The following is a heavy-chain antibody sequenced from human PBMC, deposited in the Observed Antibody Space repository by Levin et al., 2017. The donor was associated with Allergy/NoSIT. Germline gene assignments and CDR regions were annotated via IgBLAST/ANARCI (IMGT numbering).Heavy chain of an antibody. D-gene: IGHD3-10*01. V-gene: IGHV1-46*01. CDR1: GYTFTSYY. CDR3: ARAPTYYYGSGSYYKTENNWFDP. Sequence: ASVKVSCKASGYTFTSYYMHWVRQAPGQGLEWMGIINPSGGSTSYAQKFQGRVTMTRDTSTSTVYMELSSLRSEDTAVYYCARAPTYYYGSGSYYKTENNWFDPWGQGTLVTVSS. CDR2: INPSGGST. J-gene: IGHJ5*02.